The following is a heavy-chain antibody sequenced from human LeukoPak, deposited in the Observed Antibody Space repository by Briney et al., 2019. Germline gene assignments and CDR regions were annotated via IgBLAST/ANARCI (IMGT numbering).Heavy chain of an antibody. D-gene: IGHD1-14*01. V-gene: IGHV3-30*18. CDR2: ASPDGGNG. CDR1: GFTFSNYG. J-gene: IGHJ5*02. Sequence: PGGSLRLSCAASGFTFSNYGIHWVRQAPGKGLEWVAVASPDGGNGRYADSVKGRFIISRDNSKNTLYLQMNSLRSEDSAMYYCTKGGGIPYNPLDPWGQGTLVTVSS. CDR3: TKGGGIPYNPLDP.